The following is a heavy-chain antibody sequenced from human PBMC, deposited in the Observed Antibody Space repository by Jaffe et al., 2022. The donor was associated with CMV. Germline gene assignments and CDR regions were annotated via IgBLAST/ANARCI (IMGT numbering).Heavy chain of an antibody. J-gene: IGHJ4*02. Sequence: QVQLVQSGAEVKKPGASVKVSCKASGYTFTSHYIHWVRQAPGQGLEWVGIINPSGGDTGYAQNLQDRVTMTRDSSTSTVYMELSSLRSEDTAVYFCARDIVVTAAHNSAALDYWGQGTLVTVSS. V-gene: IGHV1-46*01. CDR1: GYTFTSHY. CDR3: ARDIVVTAAHNSAALDY. D-gene: IGHD2-2*01. CDR2: INPSGGDT.